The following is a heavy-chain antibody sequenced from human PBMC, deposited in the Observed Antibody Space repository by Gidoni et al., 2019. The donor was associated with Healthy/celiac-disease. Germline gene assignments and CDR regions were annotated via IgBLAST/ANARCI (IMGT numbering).Heavy chain of an antibody. Sequence: EVQLVESGGGLVQPGRSLRLSCAASGFTFDDYAMHWVRQAPGKGLEWVSGISWNSGSIGYADSVKGRFTISRDNAKNSLYLQMNSLRAEDTALYYCAKDMFLPRARLWSAPFDYWGQGTLVTVSS. CDR2: ISWNSGSI. J-gene: IGHJ4*02. V-gene: IGHV3-9*01. CDR3: AKDMFLPRARLWSAPFDY. D-gene: IGHD5-18*01. CDR1: GFTFDDYA.